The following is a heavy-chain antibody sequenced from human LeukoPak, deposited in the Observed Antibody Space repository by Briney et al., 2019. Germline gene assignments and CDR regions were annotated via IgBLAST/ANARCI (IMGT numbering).Heavy chain of an antibody. CDR3: ARSVEYCSSTSCYISS. CDR1: GGTFISYA. CDR2: IIPIFGTA. D-gene: IGHD2-2*02. Sequence: SVKVSCKASGGTFISYAISWVRQAPGQGLEWMGGIIPIFGTANYAQKFQGRVTITADESTSTAYMELSSLRSEDTAVYYCARSVEYCSSTSCYISSWGQGTLVTVSS. J-gene: IGHJ5*02. V-gene: IGHV1-69*01.